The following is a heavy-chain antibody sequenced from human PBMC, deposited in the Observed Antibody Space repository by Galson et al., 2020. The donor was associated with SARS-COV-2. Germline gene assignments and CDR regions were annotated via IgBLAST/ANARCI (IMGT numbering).Heavy chain of an antibody. CDR2: FDPEDGET. CDR3: ATAPGIAVAGSWFDP. Sequence: ASVTVSCTVSGYTLTELSMHWVRQAPGKGLEWMGGFDPEDGETIYAQKFQGRVTMTEDTSTDTAYMELSSLRSEDTAVYYCATAPGIAVAGSWFDPWGQGTLVTVS. D-gene: IGHD6-19*01. J-gene: IGHJ5*02. CDR1: GYTLTELS. V-gene: IGHV1-24*01.